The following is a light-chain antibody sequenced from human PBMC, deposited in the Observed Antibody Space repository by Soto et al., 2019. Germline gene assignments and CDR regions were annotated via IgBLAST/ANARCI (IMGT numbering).Light chain of an antibody. Sequence: SYELTQPPSVSVAPGQTARITCGGNKIKSKSVHWYQQRPGQAPVLVVHDDSDRPSGIPERFSGSNSENTATLIITSVEAVDEADYYCQVWDTGNDHVVFGGGTKLTVL. CDR2: DDS. J-gene: IGLJ2*01. V-gene: IGLV3-21*02. CDR3: QVWDTGNDHVV. CDR1: KIKSKS.